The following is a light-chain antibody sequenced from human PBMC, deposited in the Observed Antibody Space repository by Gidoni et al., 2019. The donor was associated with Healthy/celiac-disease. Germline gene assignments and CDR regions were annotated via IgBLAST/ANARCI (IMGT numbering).Light chain of an antibody. V-gene: IGLV3-1*01. J-gene: IGLJ2*01. Sequence: SYELTQPPSVSVSPGQTASITCSGDKLGDKYACWYQQKPGQSPVLVIYQDSKRPSAIPERFSGSNSGNTATLTISGTQAMDEADYYCQAWDSSTVRVFGGGTKLTVL. CDR3: QAWDSSTVRV. CDR1: KLGDKY. CDR2: QDS.